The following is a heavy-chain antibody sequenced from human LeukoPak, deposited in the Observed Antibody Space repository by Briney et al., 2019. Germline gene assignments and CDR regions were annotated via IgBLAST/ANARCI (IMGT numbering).Heavy chain of an antibody. CDR2: IRQDGSEK. J-gene: IGHJ4*02. Sequence: PGGSLRLSCAASGFTVRSSYMTWVRQAPGKGLEWVANIRQDGSEKYYVDSVKGRFTISRDNAKNSVYLQMNSLRAEDTAVYYCASTTVTYRGSEFTDWGQGALVTVSS. D-gene: IGHD4-17*01. CDR3: ASTTVTYRGSEFTD. CDR1: GFTVRSSY. V-gene: IGHV3-7*01.